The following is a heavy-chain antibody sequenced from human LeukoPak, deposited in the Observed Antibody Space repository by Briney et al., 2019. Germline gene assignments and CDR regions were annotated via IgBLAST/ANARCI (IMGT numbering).Heavy chain of an antibody. CDR2: IIPIFGTS. D-gene: IGHD3-22*01. CDR1: GYTFTSYG. Sequence: SVKVSCKASGYTFTSYGISWVRQAPGQGLEWMGGIIPIFGTSNYAQKFQGRVTITADKSTSTAYMELSSLRSEDTAVYYCARGGHYDSSGYFLSIDYWGQGTLVTVSS. V-gene: IGHV1-69*06. J-gene: IGHJ4*02. CDR3: ARGGHYDSSGYFLSIDY.